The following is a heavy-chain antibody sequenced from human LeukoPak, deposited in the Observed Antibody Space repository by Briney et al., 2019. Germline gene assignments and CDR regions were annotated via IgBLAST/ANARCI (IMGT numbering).Heavy chain of an antibody. D-gene: IGHD6-19*01. Sequence: GESLQISCQASGYSFTSCWIGWVRQMPGKGLEWMGIIYPDDSDTRYSPSFQGQVTISADKSISTAYLQWSSLKASDTAMYYCARVATVAGTVGWLDPWGQGTLVTVSS. J-gene: IGHJ5*02. CDR2: IYPDDSDT. CDR3: ARVATVAGTVGWLDP. V-gene: IGHV5-51*01. CDR1: GYSFTSCW.